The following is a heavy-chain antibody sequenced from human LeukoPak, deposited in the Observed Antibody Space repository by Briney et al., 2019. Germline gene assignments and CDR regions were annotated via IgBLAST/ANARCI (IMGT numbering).Heavy chain of an antibody. D-gene: IGHD3-22*01. J-gene: IGHJ1*01. CDR3: ARAPSEIGGYYPEYFRH. V-gene: IGHV3-74*01. Sequence: GGSLRLSCAASGFTFRTYWMHWVRQAPGKGLVWVSRIKSDGSTNYADSVKGRFTISRDNANNTLSLQMNSLRPEDTGVYYCARAPSEIGGYYPEYFRHWGQGTLATVSS. CDR1: GFTFRTYW. CDR2: IKSDGST.